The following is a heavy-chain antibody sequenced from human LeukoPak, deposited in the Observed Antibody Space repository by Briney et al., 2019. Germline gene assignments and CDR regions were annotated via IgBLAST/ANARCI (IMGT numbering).Heavy chain of an antibody. V-gene: IGHV4-31*03. D-gene: IGHD3-22*01. Sequence: SETLSLTCTVSGDSISSGGYYWSWIRQRPGEGLEWIGYIYYSGNTFYTPSLKSRVTISLDTSKNQFSLKLSFVTAADTAVYYCAKYDYYDSSGYFYAGDWGQGTLVTVSS. J-gene: IGHJ4*02. CDR2: IYYSGNT. CDR1: GDSISSGGYY. CDR3: AKYDYYDSSGYFYAGD.